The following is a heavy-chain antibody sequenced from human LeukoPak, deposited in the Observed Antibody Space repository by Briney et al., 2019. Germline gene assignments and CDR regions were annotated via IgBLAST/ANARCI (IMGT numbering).Heavy chain of an antibody. J-gene: IGHJ4*02. CDR2: IWYDGSNK. V-gene: IGHV3-33*01. D-gene: IGHD7-27*01. CDR1: GFSFSSYG. CDR3: ARDFGSSKLGHFDY. Sequence: GGSLRLSCAASGFSFSSYGMHWVCQAPGKGLEWVAIIWYDGSNKYYTDSVKGRFTISRDNSKNALYLQMNSLRVEDTAVYYCARDFGSSKLGHFDYWGQETLVTVSS.